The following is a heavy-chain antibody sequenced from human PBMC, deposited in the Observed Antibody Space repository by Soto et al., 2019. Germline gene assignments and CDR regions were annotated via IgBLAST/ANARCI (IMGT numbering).Heavy chain of an antibody. CDR1: GGSISSSSYY. CDR3: ARRPLLRLGAFDI. V-gene: IGHV4-39*01. D-gene: IGHD3-16*01. CDR2: IYYSGST. J-gene: IGHJ3*02. Sequence: QLQLQESGPGLVKPSETLSLTCTVSGGSISSSSYYWGWIRQPPGKGLEWIGSIYYSGSTYYNPSLKSRVTISVDTSKNQFSLKLSSVTAADTAVSYCARRPLLRLGAFDIWGQGTMVTVSS.